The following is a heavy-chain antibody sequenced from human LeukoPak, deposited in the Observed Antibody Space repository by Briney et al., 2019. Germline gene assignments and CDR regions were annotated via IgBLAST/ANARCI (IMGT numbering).Heavy chain of an antibody. D-gene: IGHD3-3*01. Sequence: PSEILSLTCTVSGGSISSYYWSWIRQPPGKGLEWIGYIYYSGSTNYNPSLKSRVTISVDTSKNQFSLKLSSVTAADTAVYYCAREVGVVTPYFDYWGQGTLVTVSS. CDR3: AREVGVVTPYFDY. CDR1: GGSISSYY. V-gene: IGHV4-59*12. CDR2: IYYSGST. J-gene: IGHJ4*02.